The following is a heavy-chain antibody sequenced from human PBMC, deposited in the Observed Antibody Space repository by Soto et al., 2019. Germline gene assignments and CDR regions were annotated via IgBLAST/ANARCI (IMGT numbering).Heavy chain of an antibody. D-gene: IGHD4-4*01. V-gene: IGHV3-30*18. J-gene: IGHJ4*02. CDR2: ISYDGSNK. Sequence: GGSLRLSCAASGFTFSSYGMHWVRQAPGKGLEWVAVISYDGSNKYYADSVKGRFTISRDNSKNTLYLQMNSLRAEDTAVYYCAKDLRVTQSAPVIDYWGQGTLVTVSS. CDR1: GFTFSSYG. CDR3: AKDLRVTQSAPVIDY.